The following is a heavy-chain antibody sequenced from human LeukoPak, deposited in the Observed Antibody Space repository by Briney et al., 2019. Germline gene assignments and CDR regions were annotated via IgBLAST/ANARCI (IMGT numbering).Heavy chain of an antibody. V-gene: IGHV3-23*01. Sequence: GGSLRLSCAASGFTFTNSAMSWVRQAPGKGLEWVSTLSGSGITTYYADSVKGRFTISRDNSKNTLYLQMNSLRAEDTAVYYCAKGIYSSGWSYFDYWGHGTLVTVSS. D-gene: IGHD6-19*01. CDR1: GFTFTNSA. CDR3: AKGIYSSGWSYFDY. CDR2: LSGSGITT. J-gene: IGHJ4*01.